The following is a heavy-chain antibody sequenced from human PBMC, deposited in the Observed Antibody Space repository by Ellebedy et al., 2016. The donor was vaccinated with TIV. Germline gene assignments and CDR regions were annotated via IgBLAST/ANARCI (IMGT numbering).Heavy chain of an antibody. CDR3: ARPVQQVESGYYKYGLDV. D-gene: IGHD6-13*01. CDR1: GFTFGDYA. V-gene: IGHV3-9*01. J-gene: IGHJ6*02. Sequence: SLKISCAASGFTFGDYAMHWVRQAPGMGLEWVSGISWNSGSMNYSDSVRGRFTISRDNSNNSLYLQMNRLRADDTAVYYCARPVQQVESGYYKYGLDVWGQGTTVIVSS. CDR2: ISWNSGSM.